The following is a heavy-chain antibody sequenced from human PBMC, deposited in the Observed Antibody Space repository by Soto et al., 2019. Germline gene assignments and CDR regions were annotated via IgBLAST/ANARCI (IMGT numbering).Heavy chain of an antibody. D-gene: IGHD6-13*01. CDR1: GFTFSSYT. CDR2: ITSSSSTI. CDR3: ARTLAAAAYYYYYGMDV. J-gene: IGHJ6*02. V-gene: IGHV3-48*02. Sequence: EVQLVESGGGLVQPGGSLRLSCAASGFTFSSYTMNWVRQAPGKGLEWVSYITSSSSTIYYADSVKGRFTISRDSAKNSLYLQMNSLSDEDTAVYYCARTLAAAAYYYYYGMDVWGQGTTVTVSS.